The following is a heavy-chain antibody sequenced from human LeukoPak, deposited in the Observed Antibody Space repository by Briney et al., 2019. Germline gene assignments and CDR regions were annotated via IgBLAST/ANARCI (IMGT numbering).Heavy chain of an antibody. CDR2: INPNSGGT. Sequence: EASVKVSCKASGYTFTGYYMHWVRQAPGQGLEWMGWINPNSGGTNYAQKFQGRVTMTSDTSISTAYMELSRLRSDDTAVYYCARDCGGDGYNYEVSNFDYWGQGTLVTVSS. J-gene: IGHJ4*02. V-gene: IGHV1-2*02. D-gene: IGHD2-21*01. CDR3: ARDCGGDGYNYEVSNFDY. CDR1: GYTFTGYY.